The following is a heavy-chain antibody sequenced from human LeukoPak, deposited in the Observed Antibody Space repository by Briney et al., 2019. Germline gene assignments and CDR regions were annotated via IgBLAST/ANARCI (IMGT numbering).Heavy chain of an antibody. J-gene: IGHJ4*02. CDR3: ARAPLGSYPDY. V-gene: IGHV1-2*04. Sequence: GASVKVSCKASGYTFTGYYMHWVRQAPGQGLEWMGWINPNSGGTNYAQKFQGWVTMTRDTSISAAYMELSRLRSDDTAVYYCARAPLGSYPDYWGQGTLVTVSS. D-gene: IGHD1-26*01. CDR2: INPNSGGT. CDR1: GYTFTGYY.